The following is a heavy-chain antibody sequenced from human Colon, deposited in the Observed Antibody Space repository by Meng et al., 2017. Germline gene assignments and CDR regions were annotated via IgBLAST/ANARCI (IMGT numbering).Heavy chain of an antibody. CDR3: ATELRQTIRGWGY. CDR1: GFTFRSYW. J-gene: IGHJ4*02. Sequence: ESLKISFASSGFTFRSYWMYWVRQAPGKGLEWVASINLDGSGVHYVESVKGRFTISRDNAKNSLSLQMNSLRAEDTALYYCATELRQTIRGWGYWGQGTLVTVSS. CDR2: INLDGSGV. D-gene: IGHD5-24*01. V-gene: IGHV3-7*01.